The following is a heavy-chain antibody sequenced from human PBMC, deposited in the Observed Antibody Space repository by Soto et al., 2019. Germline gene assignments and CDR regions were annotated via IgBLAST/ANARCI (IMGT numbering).Heavy chain of an antibody. D-gene: IGHD3-22*01. CDR3: ARDGYYDSSGYYFY. Sequence: SVKVSCKASGGTFSSYAISWVRQAPGQGLEWMGGIIPIFGTANYAQKFQGRVTITADESTSTAYMELSSLRSEDTAVYYCARDGYYDSSGYYFYWGQGTLVTVSS. V-gene: IGHV1-69*13. CDR2: IIPIFGTA. CDR1: GGTFSSYA. J-gene: IGHJ4*02.